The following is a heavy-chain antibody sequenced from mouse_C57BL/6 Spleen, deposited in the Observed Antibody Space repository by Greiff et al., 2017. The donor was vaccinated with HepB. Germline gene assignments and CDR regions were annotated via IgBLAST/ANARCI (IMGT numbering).Heavy chain of an antibody. CDR2: IYPGDGDT. CDR3: AYGSSPAWFAY. V-gene: IGHV1-80*01. Sequence: VQLQQSGAELVKPGASVKISCKASGYAFSGYWMNWVKQRPGKGLEWIGQIYPGDGDTNYNGKFKGKATLTADKSSSTAYMQLSSLTSEDSAVYFCAYGSSPAWFAYWGQGTLVTVSA. J-gene: IGHJ3*01. CDR1: GYAFSGYW. D-gene: IGHD1-1*01.